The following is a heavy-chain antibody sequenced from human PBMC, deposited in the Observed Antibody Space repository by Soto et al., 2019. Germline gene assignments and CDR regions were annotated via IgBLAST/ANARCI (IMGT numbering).Heavy chain of an antibody. CDR3: ARDLRGGYNSFDY. D-gene: IGHD5-12*01. J-gene: IGHJ4*02. CDR1: GFTFIDYW. Sequence: WGSLRLSCAASGFTFIDYWITLFRQSPVQGLEWVANINRDGDEENYVHSVKGRFTISRDNAKNSLSLHLSSLRADDTAVYYCARDLRGGYNSFDYWGQGALVTVSS. CDR2: INRDGDEE. V-gene: IGHV3-7*03.